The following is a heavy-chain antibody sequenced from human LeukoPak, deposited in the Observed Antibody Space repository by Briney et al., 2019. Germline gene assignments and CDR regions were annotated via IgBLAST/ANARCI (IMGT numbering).Heavy chain of an antibody. J-gene: IGHJ4*02. Sequence: GSSVKVSCKASGGTFSSYAISWVRQAPGQGLEWMGGIIPIFGTANYAQKFQGRVTITADESTSTAYMELSSLRSEDTAVYYCAREMKAAAGRSHFDYWGQGTLVTVSS. CDR2: IIPIFGTA. V-gene: IGHV1-69*01. CDR1: GGTFSSYA. D-gene: IGHD6-13*01. CDR3: AREMKAAAGRSHFDY.